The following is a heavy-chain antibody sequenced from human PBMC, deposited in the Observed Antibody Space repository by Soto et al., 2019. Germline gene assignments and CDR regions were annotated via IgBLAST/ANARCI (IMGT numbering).Heavy chain of an antibody. V-gene: IGHV3-13*01. CDR2: IGTAGDT. D-gene: IGHD2-21*01. Sequence: PGGSLRLSCAASGFTFSSYDMHWVRQATGKGLEWVSAIGTAGDTYYPGSVKGRFTISRENAKNSLYLQMNSLRAGDTAVYYCARSSLVLYCGGECYPNYYYGMDVWGQGTTVTVSS. J-gene: IGHJ6*02. CDR1: GFTFSSYD. CDR3: ARSSLVLYCGGECYPNYYYGMDV.